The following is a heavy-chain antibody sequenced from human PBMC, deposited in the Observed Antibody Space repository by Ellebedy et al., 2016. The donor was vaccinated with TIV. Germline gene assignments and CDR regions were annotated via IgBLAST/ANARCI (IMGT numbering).Heavy chain of an antibody. Sequence: GESLKISCAASGFTFSSYGMHWVRQAPGKGLEWVAVISYDGSNKYYADSVKGRFTISRDNSKNTLYLQMNSLRAEDTAVYYCAREVRDILTGTIFDYWGQGTLVTVSS. CDR3: AREVRDILTGTIFDY. CDR1: GFTFSSYG. CDR2: ISYDGSNK. D-gene: IGHD3-9*01. V-gene: IGHV3-30*03. J-gene: IGHJ4*02.